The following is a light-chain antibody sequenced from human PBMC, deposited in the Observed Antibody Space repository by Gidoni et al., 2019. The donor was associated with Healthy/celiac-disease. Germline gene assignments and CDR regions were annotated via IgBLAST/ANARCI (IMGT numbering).Light chain of an antibody. V-gene: IGKV3-11*01. Sequence: EIVLTQSPATLSLSPGERATLSCRASQSVSSYLAWYQQKPGQAPRLLIYDASNRATGIPARFSGSGSGTDFTLTISSLEPEDFAVYYCPQRSNWPGLTFGGGTKVEIK. CDR3: PQRSNWPGLT. CDR1: QSVSSY. CDR2: DAS. J-gene: IGKJ4*01.